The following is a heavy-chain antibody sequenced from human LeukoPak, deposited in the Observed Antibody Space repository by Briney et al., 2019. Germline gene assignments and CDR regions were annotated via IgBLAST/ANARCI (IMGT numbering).Heavy chain of an antibody. Sequence: GGSLRLSCEASGHTFGDSALGWLRQAPGKGLEWVSGMSAGTDTYYADSVRGRFTISRDLSKDTLYLQMDSLRADDTAVYYCAIGCYCDYGLSSWFDPWGQGTLVIVSS. CDR2: MSAGTDT. V-gene: IGHV3-23*01. J-gene: IGHJ5*02. CDR1: GHTFGDSA. CDR3: AIGCYCDYGLSSWFDP. D-gene: IGHD4-17*01.